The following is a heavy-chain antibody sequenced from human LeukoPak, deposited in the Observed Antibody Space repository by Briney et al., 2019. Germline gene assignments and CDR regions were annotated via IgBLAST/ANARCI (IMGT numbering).Heavy chain of an antibody. V-gene: IGHV3-64D*09. CDR1: AFTFRSYA. CDR3: VKSGADYGDYFGFFDY. Sequence: GGSLRLSCSASAFTFRSYAMHWVRQAPGMGLEFVSAISNNGDSTYYANSVKGRFTISRDNSKDTLYLQMISLRAEDTAMYYCVKSGADYGDYFGFFDYWGQGTLVTVSS. CDR2: ISNNGDST. D-gene: IGHD4-17*01. J-gene: IGHJ4*02.